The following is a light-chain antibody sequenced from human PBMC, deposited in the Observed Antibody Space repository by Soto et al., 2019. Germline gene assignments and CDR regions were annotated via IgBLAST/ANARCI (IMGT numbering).Light chain of an antibody. V-gene: IGLV1-44*01. Sequence: QTVVTQPPSASGTPGQRVTISCSGSTSNIGGNTVNWYQHVPGTAPKLLIYYTDQRPSRVPDRFSGSKSGTSASLAISGLQSGDEAHYYCAAWDDSLKGPVFGGGTKLTVL. J-gene: IGLJ3*02. CDR2: YTD. CDR1: TSNIGGNT. CDR3: AAWDDSLKGPV.